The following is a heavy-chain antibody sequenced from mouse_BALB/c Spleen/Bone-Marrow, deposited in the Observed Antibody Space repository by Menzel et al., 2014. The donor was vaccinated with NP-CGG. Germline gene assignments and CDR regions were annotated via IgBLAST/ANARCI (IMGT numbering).Heavy chain of an antibody. J-gene: IGHJ3*01. D-gene: IGHD3-2*01. Sequence: QVQLQQSGPELERPGVSVKISCKGSGYTFTDYAMHWVKQSHAKSLEWIGVISTYSGNTNYNQKFKGKATMTVDKSSSTAYMELARLTSEDSAIYYCARGRQLGLRSFAYWGQGTLVTVSA. CDR3: ARGRQLGLRSFAY. CDR2: ISTYSGNT. CDR1: GYTFTDYA. V-gene: IGHV1-67*01.